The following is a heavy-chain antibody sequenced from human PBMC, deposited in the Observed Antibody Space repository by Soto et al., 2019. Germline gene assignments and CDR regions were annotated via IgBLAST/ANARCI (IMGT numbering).Heavy chain of an antibody. D-gene: IGHD2-2*01. CDR2: ITGSTGST. Sequence: EVQVLESGGGSVQPGGSLRLSCAASGFTFSNFAMGWVRHAPGKGLEWVSEITGSTGSTYYADSVRGRFFISRDNSKNTLHLQMNSLRVEDTAVYYCVKDTSSSTYYMDVWGKGTTVTVSS. CDR3: VKDTSSSTYYMDV. J-gene: IGHJ6*03. CDR1: GFTFSNFA. V-gene: IGHV3-23*01.